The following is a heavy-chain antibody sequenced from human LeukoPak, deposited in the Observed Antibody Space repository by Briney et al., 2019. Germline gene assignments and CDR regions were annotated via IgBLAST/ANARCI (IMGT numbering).Heavy chain of an antibody. V-gene: IGHV4-39*07. CDR2: IYYSGST. Sequence: SETLSLTCTVSGGSISSSSYYWGWIRQPPGKGLEWIGSIYYSGSTYYNPSLKSRVTMSVDTSKNQFSLKLSSVTAADTAVYYCARDRGTWNDDGFDYWGQGTLVTVSS. CDR3: ARDRGTWNDDGFDY. J-gene: IGHJ4*02. CDR1: GGSISSSSYY. D-gene: IGHD1-1*01.